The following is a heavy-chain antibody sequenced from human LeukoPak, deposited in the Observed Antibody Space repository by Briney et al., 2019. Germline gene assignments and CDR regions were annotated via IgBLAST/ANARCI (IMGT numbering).Heavy chain of an antibody. Sequence: GGSLRLSCAPSGFTFSDYYMSWIRQAPGKGREWVSYISSSGSTIYYADSVKGRFTISRDNAKNSLYLQMNRLRAEDTAVYCCARVRYYYDSSGYYLVDYWGQGTLVNVSS. J-gene: IGHJ4*02. CDR2: ISSSGSTI. D-gene: IGHD3-22*01. CDR1: GFTFSDYY. CDR3: ARVRYYYDSSGYYLVDY. V-gene: IGHV3-11*01.